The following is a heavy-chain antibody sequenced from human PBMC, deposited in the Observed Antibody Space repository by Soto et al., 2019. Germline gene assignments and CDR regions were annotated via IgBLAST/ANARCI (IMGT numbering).Heavy chain of an antibody. CDR2: ISWNSGSI. CDR1: GFTFDDYA. V-gene: IGHV3-9*01. J-gene: IGHJ4*02. D-gene: IGHD2-2*01. CDR3: AKGGQLLTEGGGY. Sequence: EVQLVESGGGLVQPGRSLRLSCAASGFTFDDYAMHWVRQAPGKGLEWVSGISWNSGSIRYAASVKGRFTISRDNAKNSLYLQMISLRTEDTALYYCAKGGQLLTEGGGYWGQGTLVTVSS.